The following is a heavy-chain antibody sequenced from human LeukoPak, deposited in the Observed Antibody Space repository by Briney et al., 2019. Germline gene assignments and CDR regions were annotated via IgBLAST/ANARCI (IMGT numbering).Heavy chain of an antibody. CDR1: GGSISSYY. D-gene: IGHD6-19*01. J-gene: IGHJ5*02. CDR3: ARLPLAVAGMSGGWFDP. V-gene: IGHV4-59*01. CDR2: IYYSGST. Sequence: SETLSLTCTVSGGSISSYYWSWIRQPPGKGLEWIGYIYYSGSTSYNPSLKSRVTISVDTSKNQFSLKLSSVTAADTAVYYCARLPLAVAGMSGGWFDPWGQGTLVTVSS.